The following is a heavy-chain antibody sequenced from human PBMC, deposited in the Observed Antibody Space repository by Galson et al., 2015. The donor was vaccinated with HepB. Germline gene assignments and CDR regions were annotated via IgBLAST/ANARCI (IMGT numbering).Heavy chain of an antibody. CDR3: ASSPPYYEEAFDI. D-gene: IGHD1-26*01. Sequence: TLSLTCTVSGGSISSGGYYWSWIRQHPGKGLEWIGYIYYSGSTYYNPSLKSRVTISVDTSKNQFSLKLSSVTAADTAVYYCASSPPYYEEAFDIWGQGTMVTVSS. V-gene: IGHV4-31*03. J-gene: IGHJ3*02. CDR1: GGSISSGGYY. CDR2: IYYSGST.